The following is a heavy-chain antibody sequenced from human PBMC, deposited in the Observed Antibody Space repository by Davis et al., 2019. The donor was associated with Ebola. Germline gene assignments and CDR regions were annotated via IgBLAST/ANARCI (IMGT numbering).Heavy chain of an antibody. D-gene: IGHD3-3*01. CDR3: TRMYYDFWSGSYGMDV. V-gene: IGHV3-9*01. CDR2: ISWNSGSI. Sequence: SLKISCAASGFTFDDYAMHWVRQAPGKGLEWVSGISWNSGSIGYADSVKGRFTISRDNAKNSLYLQMNSLRAEDTALYYCTRMYYDFWSGSYGMDVWGQGTTVTVSS. J-gene: IGHJ6*02. CDR1: GFTFDDYA.